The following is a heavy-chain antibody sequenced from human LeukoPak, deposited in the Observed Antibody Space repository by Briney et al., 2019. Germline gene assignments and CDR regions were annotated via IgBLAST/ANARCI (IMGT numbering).Heavy chain of an antibody. CDR3: ARASSSWYYFDY. Sequence: SETLSLTCTVSGGSISSYYWSWIRQPPGKGLEWIGYIYYSGSTNYNPSLKSRVTISVDTSKNQSSLKLSSVTAADTAVYYCARASSSWYYFDYWGQGTLVTVSS. D-gene: IGHD6-13*01. CDR1: GGSISSYY. V-gene: IGHV4-59*01. CDR2: IYYSGST. J-gene: IGHJ4*02.